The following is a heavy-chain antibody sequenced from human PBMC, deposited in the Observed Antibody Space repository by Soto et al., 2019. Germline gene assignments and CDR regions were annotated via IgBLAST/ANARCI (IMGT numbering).Heavy chain of an antibody. J-gene: IGHJ4*02. V-gene: IGHV4-39*01. Sequence: SETLSLTCTVSGGSISSSSYYWGWIRQPPGKGLEWIGSIYYSGSTYYNPSLKSRVTISVDTSKNQFSLKLSSVTAADTAVYYCASTYYDFWSGYLSYFDYWGQGTLVTVSS. D-gene: IGHD3-3*01. CDR2: IYYSGST. CDR3: ASTYYDFWSGYLSYFDY. CDR1: GGSISSSSYY.